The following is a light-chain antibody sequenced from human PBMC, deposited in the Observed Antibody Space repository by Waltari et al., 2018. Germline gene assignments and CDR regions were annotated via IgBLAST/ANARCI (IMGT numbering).Light chain of an antibody. CDR3: QQYGSSPLT. Sequence: EIVLTQSPGTLSLSPGERATLSCRATQSVSSSHLAWYQQKPGQAPRLLISVASSRATGIPDRFSASGSGTDFTLTISRLEPEDFAVYYCQQYGSSPLTFGGGTKVEIK. V-gene: IGKV3-20*01. CDR1: QSVSSSH. CDR2: VAS. J-gene: IGKJ4*01.